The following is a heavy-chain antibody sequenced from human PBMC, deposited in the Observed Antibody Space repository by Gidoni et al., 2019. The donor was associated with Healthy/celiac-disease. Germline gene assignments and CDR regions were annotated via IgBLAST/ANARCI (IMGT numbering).Heavy chain of an antibody. Sequence: QVQLVQSGAEVKKPGSSVKVSCKASGGTFSSYAISWVRQAPGQGLEWMGRIIPILGIAKYAQKFQGRVTITADKSTSTAYMELSSLRSEDTAVYYCAREKYSSSRYYYYGMDVWGQGTTVTVSS. D-gene: IGHD6-13*01. CDR1: GGTFSSYA. V-gene: IGHV1-69*09. CDR3: AREKYSSSRYYYYGMDV. J-gene: IGHJ6*02. CDR2: IIPILGIA.